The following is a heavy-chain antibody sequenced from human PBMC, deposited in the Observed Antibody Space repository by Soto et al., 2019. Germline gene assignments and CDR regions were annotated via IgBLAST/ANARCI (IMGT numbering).Heavy chain of an antibody. CDR3: ARARATVTTERALGY. D-gene: IGHD4-17*01. Sequence: ASVKVSCKASGYTFYSYDITWVRQAPGQGLEWMGTISAYNDNTNLPQTLQGRVTMTIDRSTATAYMELKNLTSDDTAVYHCARARATVTTERALGYWGQGTLVTVSS. CDR2: ISAYNDNT. CDR1: GYTFYSYD. V-gene: IGHV1-18*01. J-gene: IGHJ4*02.